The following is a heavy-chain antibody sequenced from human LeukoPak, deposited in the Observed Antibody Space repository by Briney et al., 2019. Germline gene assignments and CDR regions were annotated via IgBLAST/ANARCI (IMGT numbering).Heavy chain of an antibody. J-gene: IGHJ4*02. CDR3: ARRDPFDY. Sequence: GGSLRLSCASSGFTFSAYHMNWVRQAPGKGLEWISFISSDSGTLYYADSVKGRFTISRDNAANSLYLQMNNLRDEDTAVYCCARRDPFDYWGQGTMVTVSS. CDR2: ISSDSGTL. CDR1: GFTFSAYH. V-gene: IGHV3-48*02.